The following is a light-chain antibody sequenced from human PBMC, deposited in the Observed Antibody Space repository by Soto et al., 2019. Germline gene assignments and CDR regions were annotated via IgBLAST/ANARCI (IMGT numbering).Light chain of an antibody. CDR3: ETWDSRLSAVV. J-gene: IGLJ2*01. CDR2: DNN. CDR1: SSNIENNY. V-gene: IGLV1-51*01. Sequence: QSVLTQPPSVSAAPGQKVTISSSGSSSNIENNYVSWYQQLPGTAPKLLIYDNNKRPSGIPDRFSGSKSGTSATLGITGLQTGDEADYYCETWDSRLSAVVFGGGTKLTVL.